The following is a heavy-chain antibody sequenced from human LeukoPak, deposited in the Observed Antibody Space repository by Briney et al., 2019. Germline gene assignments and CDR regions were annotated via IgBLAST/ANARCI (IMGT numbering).Heavy chain of an antibody. J-gene: IGHJ4*01. Sequence: WGSLSLSCAASGFTFSDYWMNWVRQAPGKGLMWVSHINPGDGSTTGYADSVKGRFTVSGDNAKNTLYLQMSSLKDEDTAVYYCARDGAGTIPYDLWGQGTLVTVSS. CDR2: INPGDGSTT. V-gene: IGHV3-74*01. CDR3: ARDGAGTIPYDL. CDR1: GFTFSDYW. D-gene: IGHD3-22*01.